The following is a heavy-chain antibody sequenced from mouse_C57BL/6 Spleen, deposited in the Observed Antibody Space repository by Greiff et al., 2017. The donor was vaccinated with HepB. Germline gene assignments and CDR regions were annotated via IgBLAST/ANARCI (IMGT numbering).Heavy chain of an antibody. V-gene: IGHV5-4*01. D-gene: IGHD3-1*01. Sequence: EVKVVESGAGLVKPGGSLKLSCAASGFTFSSYAMSWVRQTPEKRLEWVATISDSGSYTYYPDNVKGRFTIARDKAKNNLYLQMSQLKSEDTAMYYGSRDLGPYYYAMDYWGQGTSVTVSS. CDR2: ISDSGSYT. CDR3: SRDLGPYYYAMDY. J-gene: IGHJ4*01. CDR1: GFTFSSYA.